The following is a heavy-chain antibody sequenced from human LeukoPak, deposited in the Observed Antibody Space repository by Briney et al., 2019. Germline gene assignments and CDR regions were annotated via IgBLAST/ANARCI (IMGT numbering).Heavy chain of an antibody. V-gene: IGHV4-34*01. J-gene: IGHJ4*02. CDR1: GGSFNGYY. CDR2: INHSGST. D-gene: IGHD6-25*01. CDR3: ARGQLRLSN. Sequence: SETLSLTCAVYGGSFNGYYWTWIRQPPGKRLEWIGEINHSGSTDYNPSLKSRVTISVDTSKNQFSLKLNSVTAADTAVYYCARGQLRLSNWGQGSLVIVSS.